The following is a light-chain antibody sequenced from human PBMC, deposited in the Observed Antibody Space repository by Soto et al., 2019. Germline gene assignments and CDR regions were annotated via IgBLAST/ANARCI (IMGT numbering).Light chain of an antibody. CDR3: HSRA. CDR2: DAS. V-gene: IGKV1-5*01. CDR1: QGISRW. Sequence: IRMTQSPSSLSASTGDRVTITCRASQGISRWLAWYQQKPGRAPKLLIYDASTLESGVPSRFSGSGSETEFTLTISRLQPDDFATYFCHSRAFGQGTRLEIK. J-gene: IGKJ5*01.